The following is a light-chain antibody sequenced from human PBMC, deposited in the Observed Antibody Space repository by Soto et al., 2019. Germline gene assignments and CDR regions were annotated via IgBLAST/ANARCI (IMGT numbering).Light chain of an antibody. CDR1: QSISHF. Sequence: DIQMTQSPSSLSASVGDSVTITCRASQSISHFLNWYQQKPGKAPNLLIYAASTLESGVPSRFSGSASGTDFTLTISSLLPEDFATYYCQQSDNNPRTFGQGTILEIK. V-gene: IGKV1-39*01. CDR3: QQSDNNPRT. CDR2: AAS. J-gene: IGKJ2*01.